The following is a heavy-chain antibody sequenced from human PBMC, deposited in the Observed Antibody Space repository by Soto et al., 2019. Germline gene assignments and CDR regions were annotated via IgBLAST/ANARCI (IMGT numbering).Heavy chain of an antibody. J-gene: IGHJ5*02. Sequence: SETLSLTCTVSGGSISSYYWSWIRQPPGKGLEWIGYIYYSGSTNYNPSLKSRVTISVDTSKNQFSLKLSSVTAADTAVYYCARLITMVRGDWFDPWGQGTLVTVSS. V-gene: IGHV4-59*01. CDR3: ARLITMVRGDWFDP. CDR1: GGSISSYY. D-gene: IGHD3-10*01. CDR2: IYYSGST.